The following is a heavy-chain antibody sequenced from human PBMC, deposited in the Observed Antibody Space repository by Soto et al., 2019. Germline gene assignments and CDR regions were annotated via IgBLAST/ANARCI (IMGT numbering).Heavy chain of an antibody. D-gene: IGHD3-10*01. CDR2: IKQDGSEK. V-gene: IGHV3-7*01. J-gene: IGHJ5*02. Sequence: GGSLRLSCAASGFTFSSYWMSWVRQAPGKGLEWVANIKQDGSEKYYVDSVKGRFTISRDNAKNSLYLQMNSLRAEDTAVYYCARDHNLLWFGEMVWFDPWGQGTLVTVSS. CDR1: GFTFSSYW. CDR3: ARDHNLLWFGEMVWFDP.